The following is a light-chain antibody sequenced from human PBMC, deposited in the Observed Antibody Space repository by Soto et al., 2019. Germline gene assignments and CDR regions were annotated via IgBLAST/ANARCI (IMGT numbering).Light chain of an antibody. CDR3: AAWDDSLNGRAV. V-gene: IGLV1-44*01. Sequence: QSVLTQPPSASGTPGQRVTISCSGSSSNIGSRPVNWYQQLPGTAPKLLIYTNNQRPSGVPDRFSGSKSGTSASLVIGGLQSEDEADYYCAAWDDSLNGRAVFGTGTKVTVL. J-gene: IGLJ1*01. CDR1: SSNIGSRP. CDR2: TNN.